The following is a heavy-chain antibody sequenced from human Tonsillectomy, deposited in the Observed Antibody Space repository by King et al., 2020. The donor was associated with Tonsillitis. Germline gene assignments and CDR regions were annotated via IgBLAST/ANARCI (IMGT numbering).Heavy chain of an antibody. Sequence: HVQLVESGGGVVQPGRSLRLSCAASGFPFNIYEMHWVRQAPGKGLEWVAVISYDGSSKFYADSVKGRFTISRDNSKNTLYLQMNSLRPEDTAVYYCARDPDNYAAFYFLAHWGPGTMVTVSS. CDR3: ARDPDNYAAFYFLAH. CDR1: GFPFNIYE. J-gene: IGHJ4*02. V-gene: IGHV3-30-3*01. CDR2: ISYDGSSK. D-gene: IGHD4/OR15-4a*01.